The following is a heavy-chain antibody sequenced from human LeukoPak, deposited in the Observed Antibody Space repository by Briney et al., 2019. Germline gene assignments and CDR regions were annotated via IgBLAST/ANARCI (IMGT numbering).Heavy chain of an antibody. D-gene: IGHD3-22*01. V-gene: IGHV1-69*05. Sequence: SVKVSCKASGGTFSSYAISWVRQAPGQGLEWMGGIIPIFGTANYAQKFQGRVTITTDESTSTAYMELSSLRSEDTAVYYCAVYDSSGYYSFDYWGQGTLVTVSA. CDR2: IIPIFGTA. CDR3: AVYDSSGYYSFDY. CDR1: GGTFSSYA. J-gene: IGHJ4*02.